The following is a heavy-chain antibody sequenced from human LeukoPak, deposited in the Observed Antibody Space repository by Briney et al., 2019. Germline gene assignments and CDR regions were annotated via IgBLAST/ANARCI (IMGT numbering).Heavy chain of an antibody. CDR2: IYPGDSDT. CDR3: ARHLRLWQNWFDP. Sequence: GESLKISCKGSGYSFTNYWIGWVRQMPGKGPEWMGIIYPGDSDTRYSPSFQGQVTISADKSISTAYLQWSSLKASDTAMYYCARHLRLWQNWFDPWGQGTLVTVRS. CDR1: GYSFTNYW. D-gene: IGHD5-18*01. J-gene: IGHJ5*02. V-gene: IGHV5-51*01.